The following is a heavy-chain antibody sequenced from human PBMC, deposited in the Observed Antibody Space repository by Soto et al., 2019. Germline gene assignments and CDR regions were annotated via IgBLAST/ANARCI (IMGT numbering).Heavy chain of an antibody. J-gene: IGHJ6*02. Sequence: SGPTLVNPTQTLTLTCTFSGFSLSTNGMCVSWIRQPPGKALEWLARIDWDDDKYYTTSLRTRLTISKDTSKNQVVLTMTNMDPVDTATYYCARVSFVFALGAPYYYYYGMDVWGQGTTVTVSS. CDR3: ARVSFVFALGAPYYYYYGMDV. V-gene: IGHV2-70*11. D-gene: IGHD3-10*01. CDR2: IDWDDDK. CDR1: GFSLSTNGMC.